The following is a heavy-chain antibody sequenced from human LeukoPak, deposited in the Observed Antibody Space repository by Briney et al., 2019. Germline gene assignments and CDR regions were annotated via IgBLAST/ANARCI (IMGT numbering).Heavy chain of an antibody. D-gene: IGHD4-17*01. CDR3: AREYDDYGDYFDY. V-gene: IGHV1-2*06. Sequence: AASVKVSCKASGYTFTGYYMHWVRQAPGQGLEWMGRINPNSGGTNYAQKFQGRVTMTGDTSISTAYMELSRLRSDDTAVYYCAREYDDYGDYFDYWGQGTLVTVSS. CDR1: GYTFTGYY. CDR2: INPNSGGT. J-gene: IGHJ4*02.